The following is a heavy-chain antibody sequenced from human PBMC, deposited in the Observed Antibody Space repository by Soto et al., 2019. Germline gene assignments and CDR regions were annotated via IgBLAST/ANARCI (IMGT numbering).Heavy chain of an antibody. CDR1: GFTFSSYA. CDR3: AKDCTSHCFISL. Sequence: EVQLLESGGGLVQPGGSLRLSCAASGFTFSSYAMSWVRQAPGKGLEWVSAISGSGGNTYYADSVKGRFTISRDNSKNTLYLQMNSLRAEDTAVYYCAKDCTSHCFISLWGQGTLVTVSS. CDR2: ISGSGGNT. V-gene: IGHV3-23*01. D-gene: IGHD2-2*01. J-gene: IGHJ4*02.